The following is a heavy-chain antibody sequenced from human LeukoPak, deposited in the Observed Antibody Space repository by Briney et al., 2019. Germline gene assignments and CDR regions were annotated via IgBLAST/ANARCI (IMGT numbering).Heavy chain of an antibody. J-gene: IGHJ5*02. V-gene: IGHV4-39*07. CDR3: ARGLPTYSRAKNWFDP. CDR2: IYYSGST. CDR1: GGSISSSSYY. D-gene: IGHD6-13*01. Sequence: PSETLSLTCTVSGGSISSSSYYWGWIRQPPGKGLEWIGSIYYSGSTYYNPSLKSRVTISVDTSKNQFSLKLSSVTAADTAVYYCARGLPTYSRAKNWFDPWGQGTLVTVSS.